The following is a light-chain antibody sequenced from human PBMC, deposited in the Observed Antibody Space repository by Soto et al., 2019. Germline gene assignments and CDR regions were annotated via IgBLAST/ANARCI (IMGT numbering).Light chain of an antibody. CDR3: QQSYSTPWT. CDR1: QSISRS. V-gene: IGKV1-39*01. Sequence: IQMTQSPSTLSGSLVDIVTITCRASQSISRSLNWYQQKTGKAPKLLIYAASSLQSGVPSRFSGSGSGTDFTLTISSLQPEDNATYYCQQSYSTPWTFGRGTKVDI. CDR2: AAS. J-gene: IGKJ1*01.